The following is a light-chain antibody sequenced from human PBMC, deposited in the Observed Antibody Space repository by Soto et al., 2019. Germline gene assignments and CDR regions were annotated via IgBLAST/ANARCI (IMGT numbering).Light chain of an antibody. CDR3: QSYDSSLSGYV. J-gene: IGLJ1*01. CDR1: SSNIGAGYG. Sequence: QSVLTQPPSVSGAPGQRVNMSCTGSSSNIGAGYGVHWYQQLPGTAPKLLIYDNSNRPSGVPDRFSGSKSGTSVPLAITGLQAGDEADYYCQSYDSSLSGYVFGTGTKLTVL. CDR2: DNS. V-gene: IGLV1-40*01.